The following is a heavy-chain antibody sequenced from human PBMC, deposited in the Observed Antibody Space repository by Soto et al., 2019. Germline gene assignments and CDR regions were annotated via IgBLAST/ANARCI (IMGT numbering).Heavy chain of an antibody. CDR3: ASSGYSYGLLDY. D-gene: IGHD5-18*01. V-gene: IGHV3-33*01. CDR2: IWYDGSNK. CDR1: GFTFSSYG. Sequence: GGSLRLSCAASGFTFSSYGMHWVRRAPGKGLEWVAVIWYDGSNKYYADSVKGRFTISRDNSKNTLYLQMNSLRAEDTAVYYCASSGYSYGLLDYWGQGTLVTVSS. J-gene: IGHJ4*02.